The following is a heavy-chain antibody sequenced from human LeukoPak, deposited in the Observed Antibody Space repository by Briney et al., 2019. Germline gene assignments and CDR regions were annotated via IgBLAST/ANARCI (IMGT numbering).Heavy chain of an antibody. V-gene: IGHV3-48*03. D-gene: IGHD6-19*01. Sequence: PGRTLRLSCAASVFTYSIYEMNCVSQAPGKGLECVLYISGSSSTIYYTVSVNGRSAISRQNAKNSLYLQMNSLGAEDTGVYYCVVSSGWKGGYYFDFWGQGTLVTVSA. CDR2: ISGSSSTI. CDR3: VVSSGWKGGYYFDF. CDR1: VFTYSIYE. J-gene: IGHJ4*02.